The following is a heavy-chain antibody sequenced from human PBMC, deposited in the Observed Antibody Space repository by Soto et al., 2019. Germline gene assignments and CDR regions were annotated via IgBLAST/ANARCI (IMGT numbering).Heavy chain of an antibody. CDR3: ARGLGITMIVVADDAFDI. Sequence: LSLTCAVYGGSFSGYYCSWIRQPPGKGLEWIGEINHSGSTNYNPSLKSRVTISVDTSKNQFSLKLSSVTAADTAVYYCARGLGITMIVVADDAFDIWGQGTMVTVSS. D-gene: IGHD3-22*01. V-gene: IGHV4-34*01. CDR2: INHSGST. J-gene: IGHJ3*02. CDR1: GGSFSGYY.